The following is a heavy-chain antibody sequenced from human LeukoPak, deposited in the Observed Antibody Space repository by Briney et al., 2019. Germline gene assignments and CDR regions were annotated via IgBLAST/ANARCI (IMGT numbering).Heavy chain of an antibody. CDR1: GFTVSSDY. D-gene: IGHD2-8*01. Sequence: GGSLRLSCAASGFTVSSDYMIWLRQAPGRGLEWVSVIYSGGSTYYADSVKGRFTISRDNAKNSLYLQMNSLRAEDTAVYYCARTNAPSGEVDYWGQGTLVTVSS. V-gene: IGHV3-53*01. J-gene: IGHJ4*02. CDR3: ARTNAPSGEVDY. CDR2: IYSGGST.